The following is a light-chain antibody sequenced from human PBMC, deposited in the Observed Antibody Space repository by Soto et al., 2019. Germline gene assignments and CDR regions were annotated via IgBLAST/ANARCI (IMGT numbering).Light chain of an antibody. V-gene: IGLV3-21*04. J-gene: IGLJ1*01. Sequence: SYELTQPPSVSVAPEKTATITCGGTNIGDKRVHWYRQKPGQAPVLLISYDSDRPSGIPERFSGSNSGNTATLTISRVEAGDEADYYCQVWDMMTDNYDFGGGTKLTVL. CDR1: NIGDKR. CDR3: QVWDMMTDNYD. CDR2: YDS.